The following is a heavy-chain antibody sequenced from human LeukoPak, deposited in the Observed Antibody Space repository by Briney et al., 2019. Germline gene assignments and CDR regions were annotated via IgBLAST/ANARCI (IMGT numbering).Heavy chain of an antibody. CDR2: IWYDGSNK. J-gene: IGHJ6*02. CDR1: GFTFSSYG. D-gene: IGHD3-9*01. CDR3: ARELGTYYDILTGAVGYYYGMDV. Sequence: GGSLRLSCAASGFTFSSYGMHWVRQAPGKGLEWVAVIWYDGSNKYYADSVKGRFTISRDNSKNTLYLQMNSLRAEDTAVYYCARELGTYYDILTGAVGYYYGMDVWGQGTTVTVSS. V-gene: IGHV3-33*01.